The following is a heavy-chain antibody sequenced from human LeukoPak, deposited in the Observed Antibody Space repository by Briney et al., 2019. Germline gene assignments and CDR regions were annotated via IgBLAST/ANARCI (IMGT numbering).Heavy chain of an antibody. CDR3: ARDGREAVAGMFDY. Sequence: PGGSLRLSCAASGFTFRSYSMNWVRQAPGKGLEWVSSISSSSSYIYYADSVKGRFTISRDNAKNSLYLQMNSLRAEDTAVYYCARDGREAVAGMFDYWGQGTLVTVSS. CDR1: GFTFRSYS. V-gene: IGHV3-21*01. D-gene: IGHD6-19*01. CDR2: ISSSSSYI. J-gene: IGHJ4*02.